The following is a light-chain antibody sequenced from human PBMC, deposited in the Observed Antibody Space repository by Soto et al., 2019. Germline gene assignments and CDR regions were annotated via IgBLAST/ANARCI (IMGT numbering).Light chain of an antibody. Sequence: EIVLTQSPGTLSLSPGERATLSCRASQSVSSSYLAWYQQKPGQPPRLLIYGASSRATGLPDRFSGSWSGSHFPLSSSRLEPEDCGRYLWQRYGSSPRTFGQGTEVEIK. CDR1: QSVSSSY. J-gene: IGKJ1*01. V-gene: IGKV3-20*01. CDR3: QRYGSSPRT. CDR2: GAS.